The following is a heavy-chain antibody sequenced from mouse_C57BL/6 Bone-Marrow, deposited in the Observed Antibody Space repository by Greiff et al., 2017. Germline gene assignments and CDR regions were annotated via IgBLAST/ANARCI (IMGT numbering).Heavy chain of an antibody. CDR3: ARWGYYGSSPYYYAMDY. D-gene: IGHD1-1*01. CDR2: INPSNGGT. Sequence: QVQLQQPGTELVKPGASVKLSCKASGYTFTSYWMHWVKQRPGQGLEWIGNINPSNGGTNYNEKLKSKATLTVDKSSSTAYMQLSSLTSEDSAVYYCARWGYYGSSPYYYAMDYWGQGTSVTVSS. J-gene: IGHJ4*01. CDR1: GYTFTSYW. V-gene: IGHV1-53*01.